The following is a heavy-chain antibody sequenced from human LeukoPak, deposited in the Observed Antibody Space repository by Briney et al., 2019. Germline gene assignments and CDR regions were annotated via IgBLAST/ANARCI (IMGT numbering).Heavy chain of an antibody. CDR3: VRAYGSGSFPELADY. D-gene: IGHD3-10*01. CDR1: GFTFSSYG. V-gene: IGHV3-33*08. J-gene: IGHJ4*02. CDR2: IWYDGSNK. Sequence: PGRSLRLSCAASGFTFSSYGMYWVRQAPGKGLEWVAVIWYDGSNKYYADSVKGRFTISRDNSKNTMDLQMNTLRAEDTAVYYCVRAYGSGSFPELADYWGQGTLVTVSS.